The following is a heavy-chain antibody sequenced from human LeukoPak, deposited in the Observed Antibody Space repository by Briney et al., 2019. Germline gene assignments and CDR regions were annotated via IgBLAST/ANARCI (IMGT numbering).Heavy chain of an antibody. CDR2: IWYDGSNK. V-gene: IGHV3-33*01. J-gene: IGHJ4*02. CDR3: ARSPPLHYYDSSGYYYPDY. Sequence: PGRSLRLSCAASGFTFSSYGMHWVRQAPGKGLEWVAVIWYDGSNKYYADSMKGRFTISRDNSKNTLYLQMNSLRAEDTAVYYCARSPPLHYYDSSGYYYPDYWGQGTLVTVSS. CDR1: GFTFSSYG. D-gene: IGHD3-22*01.